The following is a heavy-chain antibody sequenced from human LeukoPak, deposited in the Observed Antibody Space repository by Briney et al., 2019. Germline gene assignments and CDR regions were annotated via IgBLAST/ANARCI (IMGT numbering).Heavy chain of an antibody. D-gene: IGHD4-11*01. CDR1: GFTFSGSA. J-gene: IGHJ5*02. CDR3: TGLYRAGFDP. CDR2: IRSKANKYAT. Sequence: GGSLKLSCAAYGFTFSGSAVHWVRQASGKGLEWVGRIRSKANKYATAYAVSVKGRFTVSTDDSKNMAYLSMITHKPEDTAVYYSTGLYRAGFDPWGQGTLVTVSS. V-gene: IGHV3-73*01.